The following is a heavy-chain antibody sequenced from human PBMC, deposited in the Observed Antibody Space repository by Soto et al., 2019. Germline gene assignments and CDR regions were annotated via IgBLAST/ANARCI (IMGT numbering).Heavy chain of an antibody. CDR1: GSTFSSYA. V-gene: IGHV3-23*01. CDR2: ISGSGGST. CDR3: AKEMGYSYGTAAFDY. Sequence: GGSLRLFCAAPGSTFSSYAMSWVRQAPGKGLEWVSAISGSGGSTYYADSVKGRFTISRGNSKNTLYLQMNSLRAEDTAVYYCAKEMGYSYGTAAFDYWGQGTLVPVSS. J-gene: IGHJ4*02. D-gene: IGHD5-18*01.